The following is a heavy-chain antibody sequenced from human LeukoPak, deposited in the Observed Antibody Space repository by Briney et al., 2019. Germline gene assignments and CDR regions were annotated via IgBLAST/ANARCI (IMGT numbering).Heavy chain of an antibody. J-gene: IGHJ4*02. CDR3: ARGNTIIGMVHFDH. CDR2: ISSSSSCI. CDR1: GFTFSSYS. V-gene: IGHV3-21*01. Sequence: PGGSLRLSCAVSGFTFSSYSMSWVRQAPGKGLEWVSSISSSSSCIYNADSVKGRFTISRDNAKNSLFLQMNSLRAEDTAVYYCARGNTIIGMVHFDHWGQGTLVTVSS. D-gene: IGHD3-9*01.